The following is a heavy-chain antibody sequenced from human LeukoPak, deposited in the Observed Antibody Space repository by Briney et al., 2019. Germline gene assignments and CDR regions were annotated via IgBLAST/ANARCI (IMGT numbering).Heavy chain of an antibody. J-gene: IGHJ4*02. CDR1: GYTFTSYD. V-gene: IGHV1-8*01. CDR3: ARGHPTVVTVLSDY. CDR2: MNPNSGNT. D-gene: IGHD4-23*01. Sequence: ASVKVSCKASGYTFTSYDIHWVRQATGQGLEWMGWMNPNSGNTGYAQKFQGRVTMTRNTSISTAYMELSSLRSEDTAVYYCARGHPTVVTVLSDYWGQGTLVTVSS.